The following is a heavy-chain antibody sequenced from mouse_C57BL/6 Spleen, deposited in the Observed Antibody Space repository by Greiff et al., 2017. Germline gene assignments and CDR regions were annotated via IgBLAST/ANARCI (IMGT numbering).Heavy chain of an antibody. D-gene: IGHD2-14*01. V-gene: IGHV1-9*01. J-gene: IGHJ3*01. CDR1: GYTFTGYW. Sequence: VQLQQSGAELMKPGASVKFSCKASGYTFTGYWIEWVKQRPGHGLEWIGEILPGSGSTNYNEKFKGKATFTADTSSNTAYMQLLSLTTEDSAIDCCARKGIYYRAYKGKGTLVTVSA. CDR3: ARKGIYYRAY. CDR2: ILPGSGST.